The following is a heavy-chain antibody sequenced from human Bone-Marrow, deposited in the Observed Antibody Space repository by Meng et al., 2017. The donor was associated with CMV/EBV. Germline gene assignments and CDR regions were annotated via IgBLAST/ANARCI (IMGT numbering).Heavy chain of an antibody. D-gene: IGHD3-3*01. Sequence: GGSLRLSCAASGFTFSSYWMSWVRQAPGKGLEWVANIKQDGSEKYYVDSVKGRFTISRDNAKTSLYLQMNSLRAEDTAVYYCARSFYDFWSGFYYWGQGTLVTVSS. CDR3: ARSFYDFWSGFYY. J-gene: IGHJ4*02. CDR1: GFTFSSYW. V-gene: IGHV3-7*01. CDR2: IKQDGSEK.